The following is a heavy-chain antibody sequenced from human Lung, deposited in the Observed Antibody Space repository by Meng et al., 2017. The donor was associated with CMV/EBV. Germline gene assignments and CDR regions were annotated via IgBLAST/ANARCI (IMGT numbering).Heavy chain of an antibody. CDR3: AKENYDSSGDDAFDI. V-gene: IGHV4-39*07. D-gene: IGHD3-22*01. CDR2: IYYSGST. J-gene: IGHJ3*02. CDR1: GGSISSSSYY. Sequence: SETLSLXXTVSGGSISSSSYYWGWIRQPPGKGLEWIGSIYYSGSTYYNPSLKSRVTISVDTSKNQFSLKLSSVTATDTAVYYCAKENYDSSGDDAFDIWGQWPMVTVSS.